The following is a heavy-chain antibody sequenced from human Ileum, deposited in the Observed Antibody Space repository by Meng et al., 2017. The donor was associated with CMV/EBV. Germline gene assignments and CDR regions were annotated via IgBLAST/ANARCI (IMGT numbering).Heavy chain of an antibody. J-gene: IGHJ5*02. D-gene: IGHD3-3*01. CDR1: GFTFTNYY. V-gene: IGHV1-18*01. CDR2: ISAYNGGT. CDR3: ARGDTYYLEWWFDP. Sequence: ASGFTFTNYYFPWVRQAPGQGLEWMGWISAYNGGTNPAQKFQGRATMTIDTSTSTAYMELRSLRSDDTAVYYCARGDTYYLEWWFDPWGQGTLVTVS.